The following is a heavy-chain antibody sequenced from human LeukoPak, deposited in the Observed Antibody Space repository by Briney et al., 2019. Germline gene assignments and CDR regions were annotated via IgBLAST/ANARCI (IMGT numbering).Heavy chain of an antibody. D-gene: IGHD6-19*01. J-gene: IGHJ4*02. Sequence: PGRSLRLSCAASGFTFSSYGMHWVRQAPGKGLEWVAVIWYDGSNKYYADSVKGRFTISRDNSKNTLYLQMNSLRAEDTAVYYCARVKFGYSSGWRYYFDYWGQGTLVTVSS. CDR2: IWYDGSNK. V-gene: IGHV3-33*01. CDR1: GFTFSSYG. CDR3: ARVKFGYSSGWRYYFDY.